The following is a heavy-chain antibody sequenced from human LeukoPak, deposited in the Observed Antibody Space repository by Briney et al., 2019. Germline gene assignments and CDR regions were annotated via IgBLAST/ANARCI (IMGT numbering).Heavy chain of an antibody. Sequence: SETLSLTCTVSGGSISSYYWSWIRQPPGKGLEWIGYIYYSGSTNYNPSLKSRVTISVDTSKNQFSLKLSSVTAADTAVYYCARGGMTLKFDPWGQGTLVTVSS. V-gene: IGHV4-59*01. D-gene: IGHD2-21*02. CDR1: GGSISSYY. J-gene: IGHJ5*02. CDR2: IYYSGST. CDR3: ARGGMTLKFDP.